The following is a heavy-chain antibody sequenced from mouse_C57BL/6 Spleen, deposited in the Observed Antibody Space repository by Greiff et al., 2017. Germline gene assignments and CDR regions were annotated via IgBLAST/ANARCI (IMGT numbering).Heavy chain of an antibody. CDR1: GFTFSSYA. CDR2: ISSGGDYI. CDR3: TRGDRTGYFDY. D-gene: IGHD1-1*01. Sequence: EVKLMESGEGLVKPGGSLKLSCAASGFTFSSYAMSWVRQTPEKRLEWVAYISSGGDYIYYADTVKGRFTISRDNARNTLYLQMSSLKSEDTAMYYCTRGDRTGYFDYWGQGTTLTVSS. J-gene: IGHJ2*01. V-gene: IGHV5-9-1*02.